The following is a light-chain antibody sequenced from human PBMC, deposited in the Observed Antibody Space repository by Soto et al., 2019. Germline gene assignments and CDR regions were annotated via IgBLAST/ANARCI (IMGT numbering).Light chain of an antibody. CDR3: QQYYSTPRT. Sequence: DLLMTQSPDSLAVSLGERATINCKSSQSVLYSSKNKNYLAWYQQKPGQPPKLLIYWASTRESGVPDRFSGSGSGTDFTLTISSLQAEDVAVYYCQQYYSTPRTFGQGTKVDIK. V-gene: IGKV4-1*01. CDR2: WAS. CDR1: QSVLYSSKNKNY. J-gene: IGKJ1*01.